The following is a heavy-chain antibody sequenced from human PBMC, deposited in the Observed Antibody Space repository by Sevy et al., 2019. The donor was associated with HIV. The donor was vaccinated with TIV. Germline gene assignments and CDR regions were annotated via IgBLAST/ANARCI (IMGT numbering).Heavy chain of an antibody. J-gene: IGHJ3*02. CDR2: ISSSGITT. CDR3: ARENAGSYYNIDTFDI. Sequence: GGSLRLSCAASGFIFSDHEMNWVRQAPGKGLEWISYISSSGITTYYADSVKGRFTISRDNAKNSLYLQMNSLRAEDTAVYYCARENAGSYYNIDTFDIWGQGTMVTVSS. CDR1: GFIFSDHE. D-gene: IGHD3-10*01. V-gene: IGHV3-48*03.